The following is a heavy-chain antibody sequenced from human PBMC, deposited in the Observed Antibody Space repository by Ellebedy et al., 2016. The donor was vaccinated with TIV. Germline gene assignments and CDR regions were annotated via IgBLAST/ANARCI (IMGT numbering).Heavy chain of an antibody. D-gene: IGHD3-3*01. Sequence: GGSLRLSXAAGGLTFNIAGMTWVRQAPGKGLEWVGTIVFSGTAAYYSDSVKGRFIISRDNAKNSLFLQMNSLRVEDTAVYYCARDGSEWSRDYWGQGTLVTVSS. CDR1: GLTFNIAG. J-gene: IGHJ4*02. CDR3: ARDGSEWSRDY. V-gene: IGHV3-21*01. CDR2: IVFSGTAA.